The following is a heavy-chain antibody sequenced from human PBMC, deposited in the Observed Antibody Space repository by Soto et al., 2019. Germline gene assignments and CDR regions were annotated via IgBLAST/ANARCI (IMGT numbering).Heavy chain of an antibody. J-gene: IGHJ6*02. V-gene: IGHV3-30-3*01. D-gene: IGHD6-19*01. Sequence: QVQLVESGGGVVQPGRSLRLSCAASGFTFSSYAMHWVRQAPGKGLEWVAVISYDGSNKYYADSVKGRFTISRDNSKNTLYLQMNSLRAEDTAVYYCARVGFSSGWSLNYYYYYGMDVWGQGTTVTVSS. CDR3: ARVGFSSGWSLNYYYYYGMDV. CDR2: ISYDGSNK. CDR1: GFTFSSYA.